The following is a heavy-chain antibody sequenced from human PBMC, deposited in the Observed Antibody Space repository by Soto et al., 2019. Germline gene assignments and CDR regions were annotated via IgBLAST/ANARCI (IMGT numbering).Heavy chain of an antibody. CDR1: GFTFSSYG. V-gene: IGHV3-33*01. J-gene: IGHJ4*02. CDR3: ARDRRRGYSGYDSPTPSFDY. CDR2: IWYDGSNK. D-gene: IGHD5-12*01. Sequence: VQLVESGGGVVQPGRSLRLSCAASGFTFSSYGMRWVRQAPGKGLEWVAVIWYDGSNKYYADSVKGRFTISRDNSKNTLYLQMNSLRAEDTAVYYCARDRRRGYSGYDSPTPSFDYWGQGTLVTVSS.